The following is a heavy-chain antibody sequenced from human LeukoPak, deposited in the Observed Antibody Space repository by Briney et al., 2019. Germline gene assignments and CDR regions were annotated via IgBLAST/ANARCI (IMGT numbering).Heavy chain of an antibody. J-gene: IGHJ4*02. CDR3: GKEGDREYCSSTSCCLDY. D-gene: IGHD2-2*01. Sequence: PGGSLRLSCAASGLTVSSNYMSWVRQAPGKGLEWVSLIYSGGSTYYADSVKGRFTISRDNSKNTLYLQMNSLSAEDTAVYYCGKEGDREYCSSTSCCLDYWGQGTLVTVSS. V-gene: IGHV3-53*05. CDR2: IYSGGST. CDR1: GLTVSSNY.